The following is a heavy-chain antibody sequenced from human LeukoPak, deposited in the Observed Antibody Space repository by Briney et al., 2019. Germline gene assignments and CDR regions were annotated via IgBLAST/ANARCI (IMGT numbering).Heavy chain of an antibody. J-gene: IGHJ6*03. V-gene: IGHV4-34*01. CDR2: INHSGST. Sequence: PSETLSLTRAVYGGSFSGYYWSWLRQPPGKGLEWIGEINHSGSTNYNPSLKSRVTISVDTSKNQFSLKLSSVTAADTAVYYCARVYYYYMDVWGKGTTVTVSS. CDR3: ARVYYYYMDV. CDR1: GGSFSGYY.